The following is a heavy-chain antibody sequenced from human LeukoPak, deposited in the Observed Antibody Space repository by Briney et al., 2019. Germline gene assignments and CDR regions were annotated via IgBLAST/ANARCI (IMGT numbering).Heavy chain of an antibody. J-gene: IGHJ1*01. CDR3: ARDSYNGDYVPGYFQH. CDR1: GFTFRSSE. CDR2: ISGTGNTI. Sequence: GGSLRLSCATSGFTFRSSEMNWVRQAPGKGLEWVSYISGTGNTIYYTDSVKGRFTISRDNAKNSLYLQMNSLRAEDTAVYYCARDSYNGDYVPGYFQHWARAPWSPSPQ. D-gene: IGHD4-17*01. V-gene: IGHV3-48*03.